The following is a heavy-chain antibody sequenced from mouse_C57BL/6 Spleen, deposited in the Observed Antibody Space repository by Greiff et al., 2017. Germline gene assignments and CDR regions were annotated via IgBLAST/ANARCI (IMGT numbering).Heavy chain of an antibody. CDR2: IDPNSGGT. Sequence: QQSCKASGYTFTSYWMHWVKQRPGRGLEWIGRIDPNSGGTKYNEKFKSKATLTVDKPSSTAYMQLSSLTSEDSAVYYCASGDGPWFAYWGQGTLVTVSA. D-gene: IGHD2-3*01. J-gene: IGHJ3*01. V-gene: IGHV1-72*01. CDR1: GYTFTSYW. CDR3: ASGDGPWFAY.